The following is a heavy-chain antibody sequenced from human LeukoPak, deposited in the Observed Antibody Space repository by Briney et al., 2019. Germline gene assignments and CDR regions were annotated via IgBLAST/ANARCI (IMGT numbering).Heavy chain of an antibody. V-gene: IGHV4-39*01. Sequence: PSETLSLTCTVSGGSISSTKYYWGWIRQPPGKGLEWIGSIYYSGSTYYNPSLKSRVTISVDTSNNQFSLKLPSVTAADTAVYYCGRRILGGSGWTFDIWGQGALVTVSS. CDR2: IYYSGST. D-gene: IGHD6-19*01. CDR3: GRRILGGSGWTFDI. J-gene: IGHJ4*02. CDR1: GGSISSTKYY.